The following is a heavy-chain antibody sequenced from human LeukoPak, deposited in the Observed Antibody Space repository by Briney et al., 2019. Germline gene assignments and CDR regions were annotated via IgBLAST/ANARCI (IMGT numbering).Heavy chain of an antibody. CDR2: ISPSAGTT. CDR1: GYTFTSHY. J-gene: IGHJ4*02. V-gene: IGHV1-46*01. Sequence: ASVKVSCRASGYTFTSHYMHWVRQAPGQGLEWMGVISPSAGTTTYPQKFQGRVTMNRDTSTSTVYMELSSLKSEDTAVYYCAAPGASGFVGNFWSGPLDFWGQGTLVTVSS. D-gene: IGHD3-3*01. CDR3: AAPGASGFVGNFWSGPLDF.